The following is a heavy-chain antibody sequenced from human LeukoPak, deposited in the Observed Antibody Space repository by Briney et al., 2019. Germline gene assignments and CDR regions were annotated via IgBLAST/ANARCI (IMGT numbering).Heavy chain of an antibody. J-gene: IGHJ5*02. CDR2: IYYSGST. D-gene: IGHD6-13*01. V-gene: IGHV4-59*01. CDR1: GVSISCNY. CDR3: ARVNIVAGWFDP. Sequence: SETLSLTCTVSGVSISCNYWSWIRQPPGKGLEWIGYIYYSGSTNCNPSLKSRVTISVDTSKNHFSLKLSSVTAADTAVYYCARVNIVAGWFDPWGQGTPVTVSS.